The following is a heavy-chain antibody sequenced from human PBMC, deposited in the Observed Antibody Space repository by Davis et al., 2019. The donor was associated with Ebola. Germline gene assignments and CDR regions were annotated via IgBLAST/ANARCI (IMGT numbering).Heavy chain of an antibody. V-gene: IGHV4-61*01. CDR2: IYYSGPT. J-gene: IGHJ6*03. CDR3: SAYVRAGGYNFYMDV. CDR1: GGSVTSRSYF. Sequence: PSETLSLTCSVSGGSVTSRSYFWTWIRQPPGKGLEWIGYIYYSGPTNYNPSLKSRVTTSVDPSKNQFSLKLSSVTAADTAIYYCSAYVRAGGYNFYMDVWGKGTTVTVSS. D-gene: IGHD1-26*01.